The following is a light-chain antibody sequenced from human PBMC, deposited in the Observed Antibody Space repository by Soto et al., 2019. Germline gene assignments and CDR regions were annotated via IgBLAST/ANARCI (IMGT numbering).Light chain of an antibody. CDR3: QQYDTYWT. V-gene: IGKV1-5*03. Sequence: DIQMTQSPSTLSASVGDRVTITCRASQSINNWLAWYQQKPGKAPKLLIYKASNLDIGVPSRFSGSRSETEFTLTISSLQPDYFSTYYCQQYDTYWTFGQGTKVEIK. J-gene: IGKJ1*01. CDR2: KAS. CDR1: QSINNW.